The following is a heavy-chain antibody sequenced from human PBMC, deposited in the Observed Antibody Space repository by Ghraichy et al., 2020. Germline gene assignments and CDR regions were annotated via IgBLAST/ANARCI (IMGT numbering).Heavy chain of an antibody. D-gene: IGHD1-26*01. J-gene: IGHJ3*02. Sequence: GGSLRLSCAASGFTFSSYAMSWVRQAEGKGLEWVSEIGGTGGNIYYRDSVKGRFIISRDNAKNMLYLQMNSLRAEDTAVYYCAKDQVSGSGKIAAFDIWGKRTKVTVSS. CDR2: IGGTGGNI. V-gene: IGHV3-23*01. CDR1: GFTFSSYA. CDR3: AKDQVSGSGKIAAFDI.